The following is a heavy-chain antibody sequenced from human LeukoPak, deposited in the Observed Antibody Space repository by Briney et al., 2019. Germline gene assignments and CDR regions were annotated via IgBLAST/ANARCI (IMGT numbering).Heavy chain of an antibody. D-gene: IGHD4-11*01. CDR1: GGSLSGYY. V-gene: IGHV4-34*01. J-gene: IGHJ5*02. CDR2: INHSGST. Sequence: SETLSLTCAVYGGSLSGYYWSWIRQPPGKGLEWIGEINHSGSTNYNPSLKSRVTISVDTSKNQFSLKLSSVTAADTAVYYCARGPGLRFDPWGQGTLVTVSS. CDR3: ARGPGLRFDP.